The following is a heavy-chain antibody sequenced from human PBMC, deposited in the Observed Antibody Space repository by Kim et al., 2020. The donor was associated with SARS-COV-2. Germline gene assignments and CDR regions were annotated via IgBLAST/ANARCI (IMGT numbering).Heavy chain of an antibody. CDR3: ARGEYYYDSSGFVGY. V-gene: IGHV3-33*05. Sequence: GGSLRLSCAASGFTFSSYGMHWVRQAPGKGLEWVAVISYDGSNKYYSDSVKGRFTISRDNSKNTLYLQMNSLRAEDTAVYYCARGEYYYDSSGFVGYWGQGTLVTVSS. CDR2: ISYDGSNK. D-gene: IGHD3-22*01. J-gene: IGHJ4*02. CDR1: GFTFSSYG.